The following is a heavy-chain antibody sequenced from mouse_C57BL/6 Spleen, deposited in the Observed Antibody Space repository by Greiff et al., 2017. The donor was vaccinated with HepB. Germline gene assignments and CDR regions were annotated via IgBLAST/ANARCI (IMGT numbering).Heavy chain of an antibody. V-gene: IGHV1-82*01. CDR2: IYPGDGDT. CDR3: AKGWAAQATAY. CDR1: GYAFSSSW. Sequence: QVQLQQSGPELVKPGASVKISCKASGYAFSSSWMNWVKQRPGKGLEWIGRIYPGDGDTNYNGKFKGKATLTADKSSSTAYMQLSSLTSEDSAVYFCAKGWAAQATAYWGQGTLVTVSA. J-gene: IGHJ3*01. D-gene: IGHD3-2*02.